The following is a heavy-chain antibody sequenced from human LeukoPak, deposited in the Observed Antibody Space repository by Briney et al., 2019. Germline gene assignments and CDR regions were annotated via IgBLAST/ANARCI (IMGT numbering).Heavy chain of an antibody. CDR1: GGTFSSYA. CDR3: ARPDYYGSAMGE. J-gene: IGHJ4*02. Sequence: SVKVSCKASGGTFSSYAISWVRQAPGQGLEWMGGIIPIFGTANYAQKFQGRVTITADESTSTAYMELSSLRSEDTAVYYCARPDYYGSAMGEWGQGTLVTVSS. CDR2: IIPIFGTA. V-gene: IGHV1-69*13. D-gene: IGHD3-10*01.